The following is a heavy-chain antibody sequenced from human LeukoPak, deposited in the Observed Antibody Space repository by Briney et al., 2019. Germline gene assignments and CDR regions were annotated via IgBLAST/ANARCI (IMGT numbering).Heavy chain of an antibody. D-gene: IGHD2-21*01. CDR2: ISSSSNTI. Sequence: PGRSLRLSCAASGFIFSSYEMNWVRQAPGKGLEWISYISSSSNTIYADSVKGRFTISRDNAKNSLYLQMSSLRAEDTAVYYCAREEIGMDVWGQGTTVTVSS. V-gene: IGHV3-48*03. J-gene: IGHJ6*02. CDR3: AREEIGMDV. CDR1: GFIFSSYE.